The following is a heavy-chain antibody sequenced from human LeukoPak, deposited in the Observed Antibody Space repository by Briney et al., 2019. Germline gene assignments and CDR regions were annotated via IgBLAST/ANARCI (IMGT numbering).Heavy chain of an antibody. D-gene: IGHD5-18*01. CDR1: EFTFSSYW. V-gene: IGHV3-7*01. CDR3: AREYSYGYFDY. CDR2: IKQDGSEK. J-gene: IGHJ4*02. Sequence: PGGSLRLSCAASEFTFSSYWMSWVRQAPGKGREGVANIKQDGSEKYYVDSVKGRFTISRDNAKNSLYLQMNSLRAEDTAVYYCAREYSYGYFDYWGQGTLVTVSS.